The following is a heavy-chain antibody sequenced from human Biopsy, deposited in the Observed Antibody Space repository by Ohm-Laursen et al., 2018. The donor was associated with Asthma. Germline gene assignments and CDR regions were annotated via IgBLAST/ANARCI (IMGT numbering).Heavy chain of an antibody. D-gene: IGHD6-19*01. CDR3: ARCQVGYSSGWSLLLKKIYYSGMDV. V-gene: IGHV1-69*01. J-gene: IGHJ6*02. CDR2: IMTVFGTT. Sequence: SSVKVSCKAPGGTFSNFAISWVRQAPGQGLEWLRGIMTVFGTTNYAQKFQGRVTITADESTSTAYMEVTSLRSEDTAIYYCARCQVGYSSGWSLLLKKIYYSGMDVWGQGTTVIVSS. CDR1: GGTFSNFA.